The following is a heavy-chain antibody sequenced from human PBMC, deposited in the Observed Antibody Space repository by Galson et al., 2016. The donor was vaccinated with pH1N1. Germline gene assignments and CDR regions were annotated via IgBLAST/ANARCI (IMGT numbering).Heavy chain of an antibody. D-gene: IGHD4-17*01. J-gene: IGHJ4*02. CDR3: ARAGYGEYVGYFYD. Sequence: QSGAEVKKPGASVKVSCKASGYTFISYDIGWVRQTPGQGLEWMGRISGYNGDTNYAQKLQGRVTMTTDTSTNTAYMGLRSLRSDDTAGYYCARAGYGEYVGYFYDWGEGTLVTVSS. CDR1: GYTFISYD. V-gene: IGHV1-18*01. CDR2: ISGYNGDT.